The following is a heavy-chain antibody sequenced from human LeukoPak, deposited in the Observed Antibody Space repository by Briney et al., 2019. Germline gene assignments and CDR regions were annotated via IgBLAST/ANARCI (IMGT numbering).Heavy chain of an antibody. D-gene: IGHD1-26*01. V-gene: IGHV4-39*01. CDR3: ARQKSGSYGLFDY. CDR2: IYYSGST. CDR1: GGSISSSSHY. Sequence: SETLSLTCTVSGGSISSSSHYWGWIRQPPGKGLEWIGSIYYSGSTYYNPSLRRRVTISVDTSKNQFSLKLSSVTAADTSVYYCARQKSGSYGLFDYWGQGTLVTVSS. J-gene: IGHJ4*02.